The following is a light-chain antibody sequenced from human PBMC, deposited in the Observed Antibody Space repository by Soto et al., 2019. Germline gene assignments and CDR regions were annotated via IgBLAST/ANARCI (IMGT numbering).Light chain of an antibody. CDR3: QQYGSSPAT. J-gene: IGKJ1*01. V-gene: IGKV3-20*01. Sequence: EIVLTQSPGTLSLSPVERATLSCRASQSVSSSYLAWCQQKPGQAPRLLIYGASSRATGSPDRFSGSGSGTDFTLTISRLEPEDFAVYFCQQYGSSPATFGQGTKVDI. CDR1: QSVSSSY. CDR2: GAS.